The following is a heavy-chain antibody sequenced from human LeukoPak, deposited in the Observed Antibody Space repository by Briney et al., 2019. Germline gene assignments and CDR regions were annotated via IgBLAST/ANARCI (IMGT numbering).Heavy chain of an antibody. J-gene: IGHJ6*03. V-gene: IGHV4-59*01. Sequence: SETLSLTCTVSGGSISSYYWSWIRQPSGKGLEWIGYIYYSGSTNYNPSLKSRVTISVDTSKNQFSLKLSSVTAADTAVYYCARRANWGSPTYYYYYMDVWGKGTTVTVSS. CDR3: ARRANWGSPTYYYYYMDV. D-gene: IGHD7-27*01. CDR1: GGSISSYY. CDR2: IYYSGST.